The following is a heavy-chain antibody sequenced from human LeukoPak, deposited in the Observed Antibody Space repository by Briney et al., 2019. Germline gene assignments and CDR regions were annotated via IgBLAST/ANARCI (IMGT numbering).Heavy chain of an antibody. Sequence: GGSLRLSCAASGFTFSSYSMNWVRQAPGKGLEWVSYISSSSSTIYYADSVKGRFTISRDNAKDSLYLQMNSLRAEDTAVYYCARDSGRRVDRQHTDYWGQGTLVTVSS. V-gene: IGHV3-48*01. CDR1: GFTFSSYS. CDR3: ARDSGRRVDRQHTDY. D-gene: IGHD1-26*01. CDR2: ISSSSSTI. J-gene: IGHJ4*02.